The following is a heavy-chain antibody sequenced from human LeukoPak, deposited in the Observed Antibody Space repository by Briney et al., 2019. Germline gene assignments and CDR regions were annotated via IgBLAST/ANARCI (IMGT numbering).Heavy chain of an antibody. CDR2: IRYDGSNK. CDR3: ANDLPDY. Sequence: HSGGSLRLSCAASGFTFSSYGMHWVRQALGKGLEWVAFIRYDGSNKYYADSVKGRFTISRDNSKNTLYLQMNSLIPEDTAVYYCANDLPDYWGQGTLVTVSS. J-gene: IGHJ4*02. V-gene: IGHV3-30*02. CDR1: GFTFSSYG.